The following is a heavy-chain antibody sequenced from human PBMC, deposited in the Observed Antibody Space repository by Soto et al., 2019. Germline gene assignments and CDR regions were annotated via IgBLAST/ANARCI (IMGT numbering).Heavy chain of an antibody. CDR3: ATDGSGSYYTTYFDY. J-gene: IGHJ4*02. V-gene: IGHV1-69*06. CDR2: IIPIDGTA. Sequence: SVKVSCKASGGTFSSYAISWVRQAPGQGLEWMGGIIPIDGTANYAQKFQGRVTMTEDTSTNTAYMELSSLRSEDTAVYYCATDGSGSYYTTYFDYWGQGTLVTAPQ. D-gene: IGHD3-10*01. CDR1: GGTFSSYA.